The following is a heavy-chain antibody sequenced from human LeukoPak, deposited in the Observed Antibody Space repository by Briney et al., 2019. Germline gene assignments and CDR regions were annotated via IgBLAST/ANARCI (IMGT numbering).Heavy chain of an antibody. CDR3: ARDPYTSSGAKSTY. V-gene: IGHV1-2*02. J-gene: IGHJ4*02. Sequence: ASVKVSCKASGYTFTGYYMHWVRQAPGQGLEWMGWINPNSGGTNYAQKFQGRVTMTRDTSITTAYMELSRLRSDDTAVYYCARDPYTSSGAKSTYWGQGTLVTVSS. CDR1: GYTFTGYY. CDR2: INPNSGGT. D-gene: IGHD3-22*01.